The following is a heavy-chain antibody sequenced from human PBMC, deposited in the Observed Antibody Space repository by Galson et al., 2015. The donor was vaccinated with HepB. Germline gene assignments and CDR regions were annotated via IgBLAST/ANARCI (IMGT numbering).Heavy chain of an antibody. CDR2: IWYDGSNK. V-gene: IGHV3-33*01. D-gene: IGHD2-2*01. CDR1: GFTFSSYG. CDR3: ARAKGSSTSCFDY. Sequence: SLRLSCAASGFTFSSYGMHWVRQAPGKGLEWVAVIWYDGSNKYYADSVKGRFTISRDNSKNTLYLQMNSLRAEDTAVYYCARAKGSSTSCFDYWGQGTLVTVSS. J-gene: IGHJ4*02.